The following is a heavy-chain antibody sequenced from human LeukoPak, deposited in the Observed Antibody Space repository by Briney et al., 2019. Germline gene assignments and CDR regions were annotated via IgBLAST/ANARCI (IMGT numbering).Heavy chain of an antibody. J-gene: IGHJ4*02. Sequence: GASVKVSCKASGYTFTSYGISRVRQAPGQGLEWMGWISAYNGNTNYTQKLQGRVTMTTDTSTSTAYMELRSLRSDDTAVYYCARDLRITIFGVVIPLDYWGQGTLVTVSS. CDR1: GYTFTSYG. CDR2: ISAYNGNT. D-gene: IGHD3-3*01. CDR3: ARDLRITIFGVVIPLDY. V-gene: IGHV1-18*01.